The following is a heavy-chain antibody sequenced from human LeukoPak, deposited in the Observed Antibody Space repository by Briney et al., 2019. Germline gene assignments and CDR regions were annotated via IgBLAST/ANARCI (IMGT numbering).Heavy chain of an antibody. CDR3: AKSVAVAGTGDDY. CDR1: GFTFSSYA. D-gene: IGHD6-19*01. J-gene: IGHJ4*02. V-gene: IGHV3-23*01. Sequence: PGGSLRLSCAASGFTFSSYAMSWVRQAPGRGLEWVSAISGSGGSTYYADSVKGRFTISRDNSKNTLYLQMNSLRAEDTAVYYCAKSVAVAGTGDDYWGQGTLVTVSS. CDR2: ISGSGGST.